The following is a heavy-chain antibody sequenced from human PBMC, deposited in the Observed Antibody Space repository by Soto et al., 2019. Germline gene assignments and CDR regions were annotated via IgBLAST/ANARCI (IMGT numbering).Heavy chain of an antibody. CDR1: GFTFSSYS. Sequence: EVQLVESGGGLVKPGGSLRLSCAASGFTFSSYSMNWVRQAQGQGLEWVSSISSSSSYIYYADSVKGRFTISRDNAKNTLDLQMNSLRAEDTAVYYCARSGHYSWCNAFDIWGQGTMVTVSS. D-gene: IGHD2-8*02. J-gene: IGHJ3*02. CDR3: ARSGHYSWCNAFDI. CDR2: ISSSSSYI. V-gene: IGHV3-21*01.